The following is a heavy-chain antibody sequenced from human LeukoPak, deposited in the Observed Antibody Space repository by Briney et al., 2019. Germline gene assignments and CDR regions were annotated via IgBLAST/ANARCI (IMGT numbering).Heavy chain of an antibody. V-gene: IGHV1-46*01. CDR2: INPSGGDT. CDR3: ARAGRAYFYDSSSPGVDYYMDV. Sequence: ASVKVSCKASGYTFTSYYMHWVRQAPGQGLEWMGIINPSGGDTSYAQKFQGRVTMTRDTSTSTVYMELSSLSSEDTAVYYCARAGRAYFYDSSSPGVDYYMDVWGKGTTVTVSS. J-gene: IGHJ6*03. CDR1: GYTFTSYY. D-gene: IGHD3-22*01.